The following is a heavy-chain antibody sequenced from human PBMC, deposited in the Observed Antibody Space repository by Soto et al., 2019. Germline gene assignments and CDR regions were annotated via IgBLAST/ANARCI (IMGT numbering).Heavy chain of an antibody. V-gene: IGHV3-48*01. J-gene: IGHJ4*02. Sequence: EVQLVESGGGLVQPGGSLRLSCAASGFTFSSYSMNWVRQAPGKGLEWVSYISSSSSTIYYADSVKGRFTISRDNAKNSLYLQMNSLRAEDTAVYYCARDGIDISGYDRILDHWGQGTLVTVSS. CDR2: ISSSSSTI. CDR1: GFTFSSYS. CDR3: ARDGIDISGYDRILDH. D-gene: IGHD5-12*01.